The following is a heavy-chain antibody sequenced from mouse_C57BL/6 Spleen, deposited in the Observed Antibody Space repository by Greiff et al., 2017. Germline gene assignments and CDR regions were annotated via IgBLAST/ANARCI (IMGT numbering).Heavy chain of an antibody. CDR3: ARGGYYSNYDAMDY. D-gene: IGHD2-5*01. Sequence: VQLKESGPGMVKPSQSLSLTCTVTGYSITSGYDWHWIRHFPGNKLEWMGYISYSGSTNYNPSLKSRISITHDTSKNHFFLKLNSVTTEDTATYYCARGGYYSNYDAMDYWGQGTSVTVSS. V-gene: IGHV3-1*01. J-gene: IGHJ4*01. CDR2: ISYSGST. CDR1: GYSITSGYD.